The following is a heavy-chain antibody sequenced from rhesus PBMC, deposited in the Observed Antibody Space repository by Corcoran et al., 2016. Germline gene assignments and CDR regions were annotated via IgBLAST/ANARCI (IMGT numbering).Heavy chain of an antibody. CDR1: GFTFSGYA. V-gene: IGHV3-136*01. J-gene: IGHJ1*01. D-gene: IGHD2-21*01. CDR3: TRETSGFEF. Sequence: EVQLVESGGGLVQPGGSLSLSCAASGFTFSGYAMNWVRQAPGKGLEWVSYISNTGKTIYYADSVKGRFTMYRDNAKNSLFLQMISLRAEDTAVYYCTRETSGFEFWGQGALVTVSS. CDR2: ISNTGKTI.